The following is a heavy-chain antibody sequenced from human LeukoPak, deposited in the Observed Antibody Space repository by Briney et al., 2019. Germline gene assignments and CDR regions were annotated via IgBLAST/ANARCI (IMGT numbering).Heavy chain of an antibody. CDR1: GGSFSGYY. J-gene: IGHJ4*02. Sequence: PETLSLTCAVYGGSFSGYYWSWIRQPPGKGLEWIGEINHSGSTNYNPSLKSRVTISVGTSKNQFSLKLSSVTAADTAVYYCARGSDTAMVTLSFGYWGQGTLVTVSP. CDR3: ARGSDTAMVTLSFGY. CDR2: INHSGST. D-gene: IGHD5-18*01. V-gene: IGHV4-34*01.